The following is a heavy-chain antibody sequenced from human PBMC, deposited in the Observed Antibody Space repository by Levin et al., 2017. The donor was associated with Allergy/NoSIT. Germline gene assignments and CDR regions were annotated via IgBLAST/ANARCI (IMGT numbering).Heavy chain of an antibody. CDR2: IYSGDTT. V-gene: IGHV3-66*02. CDR1: GFTVSSNY. D-gene: IGHD3-9*01. Sequence: GGSLRLSCAASGFTVSSNYMSWVRQAPGKGLEWVSVIYSGDTTYYADSVKGRFTISRDNSKNTLYLQMNSLRAEDTAVYYCARSFDILTGCYDYWGQGTLVTVSS. J-gene: IGHJ4*02. CDR3: ARSFDILTGCYDY.